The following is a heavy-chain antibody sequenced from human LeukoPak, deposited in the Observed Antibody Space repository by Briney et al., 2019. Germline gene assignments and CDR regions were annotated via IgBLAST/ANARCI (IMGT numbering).Heavy chain of an antibody. D-gene: IGHD2-2*01. V-gene: IGHV4-39*07. CDR3: ARVGGYCSSTSCSNGGWFDP. Sequence: PSETLSLTCTVSGGSLSSSSYYWAWIRQPPGKGLEWIGSIYYSGSTYYNPSLKSRVTISVDTSKNQFSLKLSSVTAADTAVYYCARVGGYCSSTSCSNGGWFDPWGQGTLVTVSS. J-gene: IGHJ5*02. CDR1: GGSLSSSSYY. CDR2: IYYSGST.